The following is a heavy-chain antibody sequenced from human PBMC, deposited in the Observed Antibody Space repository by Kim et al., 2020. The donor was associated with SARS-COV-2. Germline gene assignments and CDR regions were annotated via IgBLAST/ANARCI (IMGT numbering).Heavy chain of an antibody. CDR3: ASTNSFSY. J-gene: IGHJ4*02. CDR2: IRQDGSEK. CDR1: GFSFSTYW. D-gene: IGHD3-3*01. V-gene: IGHV3-7*01. Sequence: GGSLRLSCAASGFSFSTYWMNWVRQAQGKGLEWVANIRQDGSEKNYVDSVKGRFTISRDNAKNSLFLQMNSLRDDDTAVYYCASTNSFSYWGQGTLITVSS.